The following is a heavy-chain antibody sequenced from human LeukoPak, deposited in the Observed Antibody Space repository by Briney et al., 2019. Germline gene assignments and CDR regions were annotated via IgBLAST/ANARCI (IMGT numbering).Heavy chain of an antibody. J-gene: IGHJ6*03. CDR2: ISYDGSNK. V-gene: IGHV3-30-3*01. CDR1: GFTFSSYA. CDR3: ARALSYYYMDV. Sequence: GGSLRLSCAASGFTFSSYAMHWVRQAPGKGLEWVAVISYDGSNKYYADSVKGRFTISRDNSKNTLYLQMNSLRAKDTAVYYCARALSYYYMDVWGKGTTVTVSS.